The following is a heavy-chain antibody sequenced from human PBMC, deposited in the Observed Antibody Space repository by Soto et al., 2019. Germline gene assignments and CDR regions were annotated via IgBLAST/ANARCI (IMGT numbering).Heavy chain of an antibody. D-gene: IGHD3-10*01. CDR2: IKSKTDGGTT. CDR1: GFTFSNAW. Sequence: EVQLVESGGGLVKPGGSLRLSCAASGFTFSNAWTSWVRQAPGKGLEWVGRIKSKTDGGTTDYAAPVKGRFTISRDDSKNTLYLQMTSLKTEDTAVYYCTAGPSSRLPADYFQHWGQGTLVTVCS. V-gene: IGHV3-15*01. J-gene: IGHJ1*01. CDR3: TAGPSSRLPADYFQH.